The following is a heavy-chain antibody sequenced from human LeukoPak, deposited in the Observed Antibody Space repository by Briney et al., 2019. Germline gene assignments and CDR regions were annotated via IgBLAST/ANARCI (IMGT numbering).Heavy chain of an antibody. CDR2: INPNSGGT. CDR1: GYTFTGYY. Sequence: GASVKVSCKASGYTFTGYYMHWVRQAPGQGLEWMGWINPNSGGTNYAQKFQGRVTMTRDTSISTAYMELSRLRSDDTAVYYCAREEVGAGLESKYDYWGQGALVTVSS. J-gene: IGHJ4*02. D-gene: IGHD1-26*01. V-gene: IGHV1-2*02. CDR3: AREEVGAGLESKYDY.